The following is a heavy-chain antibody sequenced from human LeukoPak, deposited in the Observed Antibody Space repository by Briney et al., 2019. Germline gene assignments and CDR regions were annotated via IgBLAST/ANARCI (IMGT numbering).Heavy chain of an antibody. CDR1: GYTFTSYY. Sequence: ASVKVSCKAPGYTFTSYYMHWVRQAPGQGLEWMGIINPSGGSTSYAQKFQGRVTMTRDTSTSTVYMELSSLRSEDTAVYYCARDGEDYYGSGSPEPRPYYFDYWGQGTLVTVSS. J-gene: IGHJ4*02. V-gene: IGHV1-46*01. CDR2: INPSGGST. CDR3: ARDGEDYYGSGSPEPRPYYFDY. D-gene: IGHD3-10*01.